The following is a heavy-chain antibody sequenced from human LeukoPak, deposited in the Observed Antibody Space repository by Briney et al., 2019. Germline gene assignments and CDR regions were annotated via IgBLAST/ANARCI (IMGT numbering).Heavy chain of an antibody. V-gene: IGHV1-2*02. Sequence: GASVKVSCKASGGSFSSYAITWVRQAPGQGLEWMGWINPNSGGTNYAQKFQGRVTMTRDTSISTAYMELSRLRSDDTAVYYCARGSTDPLGYYMDVWGKGTTVTVSS. J-gene: IGHJ6*03. D-gene: IGHD6-13*01. CDR2: INPNSGGT. CDR3: ARGSTDPLGYYMDV. CDR1: GGSFSSYA.